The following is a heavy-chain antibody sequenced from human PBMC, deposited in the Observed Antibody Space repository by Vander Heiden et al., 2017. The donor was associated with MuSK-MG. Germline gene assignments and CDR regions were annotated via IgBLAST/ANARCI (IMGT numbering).Heavy chain of an antibody. CDR2: ISYDGSNK. V-gene: IGHV3-30-3*01. Sequence: AASGFTFSSYAMHWVRQAPGKGLEWVAVISYDGSNKYYADSVKGRFTISRDNSKNTLDLQMNSLRAEDTAVYYCAREEVASGVIYYGMDVWGQGTTVTVSS. CDR3: AREEVASGVIYYGMDV. CDR1: GFTFSSYA. D-gene: IGHD5-12*01. J-gene: IGHJ6*02.